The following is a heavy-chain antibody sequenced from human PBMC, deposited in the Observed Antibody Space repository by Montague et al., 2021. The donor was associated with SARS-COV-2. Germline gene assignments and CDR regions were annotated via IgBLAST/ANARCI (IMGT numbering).Heavy chain of an antibody. J-gene: IGHJ6*03. CDR3: ARARQDVVVPALGIGAYYYYYYMDV. CDR1: GGSISSYY. CDR2: INHSGST. V-gene: IGHV4-34*01. D-gene: IGHD2-2*01. Sequence: SETLSLTCTVSGGSISSYYWSWIRQPPGKGLEWIGEINHSGSTNYNPSLKSRVTIPVDTSKNQFSLKLSSVTAADTAVYYCARARQDVVVPALGIGAYYYYYYMDVWGKGTTVTVSS.